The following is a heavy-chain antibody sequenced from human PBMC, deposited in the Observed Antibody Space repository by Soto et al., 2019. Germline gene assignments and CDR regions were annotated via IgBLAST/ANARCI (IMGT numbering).Heavy chain of an antibody. CDR1: GFTFSSYA. J-gene: IGHJ4*02. Sequence: PGGSLRLSCAASGFTFSSYAMSWVRQAPGKGLEWVSAISGSGGSTYYADSVKGRFTISRDNSKNTLYLQMNSLRAEDTAVYYCAKDSSSPKVRVFSSIDYWGQGTLVTVSS. D-gene: IGHD6-6*01. CDR2: ISGSGGST. CDR3: AKDSSSPKVRVFSSIDY. V-gene: IGHV3-23*01.